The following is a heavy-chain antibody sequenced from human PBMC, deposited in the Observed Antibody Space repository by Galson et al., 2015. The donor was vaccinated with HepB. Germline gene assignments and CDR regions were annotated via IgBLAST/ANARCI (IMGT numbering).Heavy chain of an antibody. CDR2: ISGTTSYT. CDR3: ARDLGNSWLDY. Sequence: SLRLSCAASGFTFSDYYMTWLRQAPGKGLEWVSYISGTTSYTNYADSVKGRFTISRDNAKNSLYLQMNSLRAEDTAVYYCARDLGNSWLDYWGQGALVTVSS. D-gene: IGHD6-13*01. CDR1: GFTFSDYY. J-gene: IGHJ4*02. V-gene: IGHV3-11*06.